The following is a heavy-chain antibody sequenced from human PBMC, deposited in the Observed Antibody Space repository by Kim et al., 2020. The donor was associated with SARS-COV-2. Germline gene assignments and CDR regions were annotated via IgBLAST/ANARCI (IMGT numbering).Heavy chain of an antibody. CDR2: IKQDGSEK. V-gene: IGHV3-7*03. CDR3: ARDEVVTAIPYYYGMDV. J-gene: IGHJ6*02. Sequence: GGSLRLSCAASGFTFSSYWMSWVRQAPGKGLEWVANIKQDGSEKYYVDSVKGRFTISRDNAKNSLYLQMNSLRAEDTAVYYCARDEVVTAIPYYYGMDVWGQGTTVTVSS. D-gene: IGHD2-21*02. CDR1: GFTFSSYW.